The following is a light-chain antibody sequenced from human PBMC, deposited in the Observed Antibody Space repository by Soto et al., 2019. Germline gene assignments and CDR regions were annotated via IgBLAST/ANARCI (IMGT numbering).Light chain of an antibody. Sequence: QSALTQPASVSGSPGQSITISCTGTSSDVGGYNYVSWYQQHPGKAPKLMIYDVSNRPSGVSNRYSGSKSVNTASLTISGLQAEDEADYYCSLYTSSSTLVFVGGSELTVL. J-gene: IGLJ7*01. V-gene: IGLV2-14*01. CDR1: SSDVGGYNY. CDR2: DVS. CDR3: SLYTSSSTLV.